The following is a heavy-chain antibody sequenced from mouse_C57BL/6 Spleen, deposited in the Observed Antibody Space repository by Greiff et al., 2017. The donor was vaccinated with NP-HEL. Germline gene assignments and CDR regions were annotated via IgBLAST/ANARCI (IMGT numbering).Heavy chain of an antibody. Sequence: VQLQQSGAELARPGASVKLSCTASGFNIKDDYMHWVKQRPEQGLEWIGWIDPENGDTKYASKFQGKATITADTSSNTAYLQLSSLTSEDTAVYYCTFYYGNYEDAMDYWGQGTSVTVSS. D-gene: IGHD2-1*01. CDR1: GFNIKDDY. V-gene: IGHV14-4*01. CDR3: TFYYGNYEDAMDY. J-gene: IGHJ4*01. CDR2: IDPENGDT.